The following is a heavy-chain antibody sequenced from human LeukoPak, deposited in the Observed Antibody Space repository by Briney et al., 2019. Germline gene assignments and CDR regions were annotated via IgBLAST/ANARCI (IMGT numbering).Heavy chain of an antibody. CDR2: IYYSGST. V-gene: IGHV4-59*08. J-gene: IGHJ5*02. D-gene: IGHD3-22*01. CDR1: GGSISSYY. CDR3: ARVPYYYDSSGYWNWFDP. Sequence: SETLSLTCTVSGGSISSYYWSWIRQPPGKGLEWIGYIYYSGSTNYNPSLKSRVTISVDTSKNQFSLKLSSVTAADTAVYYCARVPYYYDSSGYWNWFDPWGQGTLVTVSS.